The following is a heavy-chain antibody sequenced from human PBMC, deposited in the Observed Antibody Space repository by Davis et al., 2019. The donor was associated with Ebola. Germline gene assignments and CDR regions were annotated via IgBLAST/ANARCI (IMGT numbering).Heavy chain of an antibody. D-gene: IGHD3-16*01. J-gene: IGHJ6*02. CDR3: ASALGFYYYGMDV. CDR1: GFTFSSYA. CDR2: ISGSGGST. V-gene: IGHV3-23*01. Sequence: PGGSLRLSCAASGFTFSSYAMSWVRQAPGKGLEWVSAISGSGGSTYYADSVKGRFTISRDNSKNTLYLQMNSLRAEDTAVYYCASALGFYYYGMDVWGQGTTVTVSS.